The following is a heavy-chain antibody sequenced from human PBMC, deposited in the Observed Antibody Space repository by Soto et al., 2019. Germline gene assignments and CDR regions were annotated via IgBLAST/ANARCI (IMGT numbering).Heavy chain of an antibody. CDR3: ARGNTMVRGVIPEYNWFDP. CDR2: ISAYNGNT. V-gene: IGHV1-18*01. Sequence: ASVKVSCKASGYTFTSYGISWVRQAPGQGLEWMGWISAYNGNTNYAQKLQGRVTMTTDTSTSTAYMELRSLRSDDTAVYYCARGNTMVRGVIPEYNWFDPWGQGTLVTVSS. J-gene: IGHJ5*02. CDR1: GYTFTSYG. D-gene: IGHD3-10*01.